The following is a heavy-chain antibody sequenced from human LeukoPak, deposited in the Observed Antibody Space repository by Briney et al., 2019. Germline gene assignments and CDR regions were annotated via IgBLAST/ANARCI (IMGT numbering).Heavy chain of an antibody. Sequence: GGSLRLSCAASGFTFSSYAMSWVRQAPGKGLEWVSAISGSGGSTYYADSVKGRFTISRDNSKNTLYLQMNSLRAEDTAVYCCAKVYYYGSGRLGTTDYWGQGTLVTVSS. CDR3: AKVYYYGSGRLGTTDY. V-gene: IGHV3-23*01. J-gene: IGHJ4*02. CDR1: GFTFSSYA. D-gene: IGHD3-10*01. CDR2: ISGSGGST.